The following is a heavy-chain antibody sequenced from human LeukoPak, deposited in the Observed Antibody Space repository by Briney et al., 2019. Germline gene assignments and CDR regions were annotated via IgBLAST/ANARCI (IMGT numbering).Heavy chain of an antibody. CDR3: ARVQRGIAVALDY. Sequence: GGSLRLSCAASGFTFSTFAMIWVRQPPGKGLEWVSSIFPSGGEIHYADSVRGRFTISRDNVKNLLYLQMNSLRAEDTAVYYCARVQRGIAVALDYWGQGTLATVSS. CDR2: IFPSGGEI. V-gene: IGHV3-21*01. D-gene: IGHD6-19*01. J-gene: IGHJ4*02. CDR1: GFTFSTFA.